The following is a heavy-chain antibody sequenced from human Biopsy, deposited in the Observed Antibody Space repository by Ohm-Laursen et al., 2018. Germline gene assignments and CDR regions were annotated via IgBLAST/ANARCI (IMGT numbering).Heavy chain of an antibody. Sequence: PSETLSLSCTVSGDYVTKYYWSWIRQPPGKGLEWIGHIYYSVMTNYNPSLQSRVSISVDTSRNQFLLTLSSVTAADTAVYYWARDSGILNYGNFKFYHYYGMDVWGQGTKVTVSS. CDR3: ARDSGILNYGNFKFYHYYGMDV. CDR2: IYYSVMT. J-gene: IGHJ6*02. V-gene: IGHV4-59*02. D-gene: IGHD4-11*01. CDR1: GDYVTKYY.